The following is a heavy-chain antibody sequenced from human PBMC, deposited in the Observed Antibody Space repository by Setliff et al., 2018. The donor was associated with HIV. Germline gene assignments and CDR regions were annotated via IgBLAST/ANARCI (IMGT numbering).Heavy chain of an antibody. J-gene: IGHJ2*01. CDR1: GGSFSGYY. V-gene: IGHV4-34*01. D-gene: IGHD2-2*01. Sequence: SETLSLTCAVYGGSFSGYYWNWIRQSPGKGLEWIGEINHSGSTNYNPSLKSRITISVDTSKKQFSLKLNSVTAADTAVYYCARGPAEWQIVVVPAAHWYFDLWGRGTLVTSP. CDR2: INHSGST. CDR3: ARGPAEWQIVVVPAAHWYFDL.